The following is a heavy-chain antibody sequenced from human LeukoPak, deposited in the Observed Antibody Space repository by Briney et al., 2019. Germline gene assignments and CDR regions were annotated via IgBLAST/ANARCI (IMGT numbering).Heavy chain of an antibody. CDR2: INLDGSER. D-gene: IGHD6-13*01. Sequence: GGSLRPSCAASGFTFSGHSMTWVRQAPGKGLEWVANINLDGSERFYVDFVKGRFTISRDNADNSMYLQMNSLRAEDTAVYYCGRVIAGAIDYWGQGTLVTVSS. CDR3: GRVIAGAIDY. J-gene: IGHJ4*02. CDR1: GFTFSGHS. V-gene: IGHV3-7*01.